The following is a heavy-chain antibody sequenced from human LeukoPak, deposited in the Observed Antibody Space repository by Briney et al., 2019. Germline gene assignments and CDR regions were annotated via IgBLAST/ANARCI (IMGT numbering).Heavy chain of an antibody. V-gene: IGHV3-30-3*01. CDR1: GFTFGSYT. CDR3: ARVKGSSTFDY. D-gene: IGHD2-2*01. J-gene: IGHJ4*02. Sequence: PGRSLRLSCAASGFTFGSYTMHWVRQAPGKGLEWVAVISYDGSNKYYADSVKGRFTISRDNSKNTLYLQMNSLRAEDTAVYYCARVKGSSTFDYWGQGTLVTVSS. CDR2: ISYDGSNK.